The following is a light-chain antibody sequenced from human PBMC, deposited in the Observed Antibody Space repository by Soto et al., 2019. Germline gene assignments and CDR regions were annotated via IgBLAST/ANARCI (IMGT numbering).Light chain of an antibody. CDR3: QQRSNWPPSLT. V-gene: IGKV3-11*01. Sequence: EIVLTQSPATLSLSPGERATLSCRASQSVSSYLAWYQQKPGQAPRLLIYDASNRATGIPARFSGSGSCTDFTLTISSLEPEDFAVYYCQQRSNWPPSLTFGGGTKVEIK. CDR1: QSVSSY. CDR2: DAS. J-gene: IGKJ4*01.